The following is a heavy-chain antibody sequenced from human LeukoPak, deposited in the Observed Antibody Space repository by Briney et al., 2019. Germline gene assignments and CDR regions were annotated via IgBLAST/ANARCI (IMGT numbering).Heavy chain of an antibody. D-gene: IGHD2-15*01. J-gene: IGHJ4*02. CDR3: AKDLLGCNRPHDY. V-gene: IGHV3-23*01. CDR1: GFTFSNYV. CDR2: ISGSGSNT. Sequence: PGGSLRLSCAASGFTFSNYVMNWVRQAPGKGLEWVSTISGSGSNTYYADSVKGRFTISRDNSKNTLYLQMNSLRAEDTAVYFCAKDLLGCNRPHDYWGQGTLVTVSS.